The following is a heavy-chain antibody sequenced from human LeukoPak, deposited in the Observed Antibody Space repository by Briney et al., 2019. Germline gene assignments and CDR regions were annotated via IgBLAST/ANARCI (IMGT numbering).Heavy chain of an antibody. V-gene: IGHV4-59*01. CDR2: VYYTGST. CDR1: GGSISSYY. CDR3: ASSHSSSSGFDY. Sequence: SETLSLTCTVSGGSISSYYWSWVRQPPGKGLEWIGFVYYTGSTNYSPSLKSRVTISVDTSKNQFSLKLSSVTAAGTAVYYCASSHSSSSGFDYWGQGTLVTVSS. J-gene: IGHJ4*02. D-gene: IGHD6-6*01.